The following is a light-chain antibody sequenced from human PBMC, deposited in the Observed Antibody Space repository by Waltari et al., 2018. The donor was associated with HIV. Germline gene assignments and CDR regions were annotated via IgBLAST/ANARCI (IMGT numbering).Light chain of an antibody. J-gene: IGKJ4*01. CDR3: QQRTNWPPGT. V-gene: IGKV3-11*01. CDR1: QSVSSY. CDR2: DAS. Sequence: EIVLTQSPATLSLSPGERATLSCRASQSVSSYLAWYQQKPGQAPRLLIYDASNRATGIPARFSGSGSGTDFTLTISSLEPEDFAVYYCQQRTNWPPGTFGGGTKVEIK.